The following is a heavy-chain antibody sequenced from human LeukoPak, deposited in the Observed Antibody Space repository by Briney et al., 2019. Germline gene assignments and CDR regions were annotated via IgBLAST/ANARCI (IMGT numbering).Heavy chain of an antibody. CDR2: IYYSGST. CDR1: GGSISSGGYY. V-gene: IGHV4-31*03. Sequence: SETLSLTCTVSGGSISSGGYYWSWIRQHPGKGLEWIGYIYYSGSTYYNPSLKSRVTISVDTSKNQFSLKLSSVTAADTAVYYCARSRVAGKEVKYFDYWGQGTLVTVSS. CDR3: ARSRVAGKEVKYFDY. J-gene: IGHJ4*02. D-gene: IGHD6-19*01.